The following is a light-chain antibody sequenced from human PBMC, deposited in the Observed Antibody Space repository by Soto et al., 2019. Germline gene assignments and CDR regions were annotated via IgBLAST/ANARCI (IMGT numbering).Light chain of an antibody. J-gene: IGLJ3*02. CDR2: EVS. Sequence: QSVLTQPASVSGSPGQSITISCTGTSSDVGSYNLVSWYQQHPGKAPKLMIYEVSKRPSGVSNRFSGSKSGNTASLTISGLQAEDEADYYCCSYVGSSTNWVFGGGTKVTV. CDR1: SSDVGSYNL. V-gene: IGLV2-23*02. CDR3: CSYVGSSTNWV.